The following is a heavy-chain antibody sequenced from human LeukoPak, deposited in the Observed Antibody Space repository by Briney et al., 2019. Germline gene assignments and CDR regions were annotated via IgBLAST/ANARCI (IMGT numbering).Heavy chain of an antibody. Sequence: GGSLRLSCAAAGFTFSSYGMHWVRQAPGKGLECVAVIWYDGSNKYYADSVKGRFTIARDNSKNTLYLQMNSMRAEDTAVYYCARVDSSGYYYREDYFDYWGQGTLVTVSS. CDR1: GFTFSSYG. V-gene: IGHV3-33*01. D-gene: IGHD3-22*01. CDR3: ARVDSSGYYYREDYFDY. CDR2: IWYDGSNK. J-gene: IGHJ4*02.